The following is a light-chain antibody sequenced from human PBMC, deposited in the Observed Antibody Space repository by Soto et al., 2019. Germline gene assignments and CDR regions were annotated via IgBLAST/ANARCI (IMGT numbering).Light chain of an antibody. V-gene: IGLV2-8*01. J-gene: IGLJ1*01. Sequence: QSVLTQPPSASGSPGQSVTISCTGTSSDVGGYDYVSWYQQHPGKAPKLMIYEVTIRPSGVSDRFSGSKSGNTASLTVSGLQAEDAADYYCSSYTGGNPSYAFGTGTKVTVL. CDR1: SSDVGGYDY. CDR2: EVT. CDR3: SSYTGGNPSYA.